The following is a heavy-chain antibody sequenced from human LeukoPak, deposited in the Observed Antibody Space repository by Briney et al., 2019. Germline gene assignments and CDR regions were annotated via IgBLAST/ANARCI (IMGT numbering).Heavy chain of an antibody. D-gene: IGHD6-6*01. CDR1: GFTFTSYD. CDR3: ARAPEQLVGDFDY. Sequence: GASVKVSCKASGFTFTSYDFNWVRQAPGQGLEWMGGIIPIFGTANYAQKFQGRVTITADESTSTAYMELSSLRSEDTAVYYCARAPEQLVGDFDYWGQGTLVTVSS. J-gene: IGHJ4*02. V-gene: IGHV1-69*13. CDR2: IIPIFGTA.